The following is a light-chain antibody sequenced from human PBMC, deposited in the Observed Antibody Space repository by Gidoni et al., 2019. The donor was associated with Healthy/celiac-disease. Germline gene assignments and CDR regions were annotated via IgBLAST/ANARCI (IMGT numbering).Light chain of an antibody. Sequence: DIQMTQSPSSLSASVGDRVTITCRASQSISSYLNWYQQKPGKAPKLLIYAASSLQSGVPSRFSGSGSGTDFTLTISSLQPEDFATYDCQQSYSTLWTCGQGTKVEIK. CDR1: QSISSY. CDR3: QQSYSTLWT. CDR2: AAS. V-gene: IGKV1-39*01. J-gene: IGKJ1*01.